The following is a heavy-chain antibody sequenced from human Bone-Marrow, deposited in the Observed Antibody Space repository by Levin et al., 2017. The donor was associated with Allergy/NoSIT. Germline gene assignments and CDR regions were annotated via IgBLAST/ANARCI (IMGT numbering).Heavy chain of an antibody. CDR2: VYYSGST. Sequence: ASQTLSLTCSVSGASIRNYYWSWIRQPPGKGLEWIAYVYYSGSTDYNPSFNSRVTISVDTSKNQFSLNMKSVTAADTAVYFCARGYSSSWYGGRFFDDWGQGTLVTVSS. CDR1: GASIRNYY. D-gene: IGHD6-13*01. V-gene: IGHV4-59*08. CDR3: ARGYSSSWYGGRFFDD. J-gene: IGHJ4*02.